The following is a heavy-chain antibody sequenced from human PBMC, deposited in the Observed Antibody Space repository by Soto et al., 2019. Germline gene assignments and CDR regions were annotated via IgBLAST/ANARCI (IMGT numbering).Heavy chain of an antibody. D-gene: IGHD5-12*01. J-gene: IGHJ4*02. V-gene: IGHV4-34*01. CDR2: VKDGGHT. CDR1: GGSHSGYY. Sequence: QVQLQQWGAGLLKPSETLSLNCAVTGGSHSGYYWSWIRQPPGKGLEWIGEVKDGGHTNYSPSLRGLVTISSDTSNNQFSLRLNSVTAADTGVYYCARGQEGVVATHWDQGSLVTVSS. CDR3: ARGQEGVVATH.